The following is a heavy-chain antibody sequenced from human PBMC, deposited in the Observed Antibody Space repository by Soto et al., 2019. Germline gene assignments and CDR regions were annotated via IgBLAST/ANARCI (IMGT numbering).Heavy chain of an antibody. Sequence: SETLSLTCTVSGGSISSGDYYWSWIRQPPGKGLEWIGYIYYSGSTYYNPSLKSRVTISVDTSKNQFSLKLSSVTAADTAVYYCARGGTYYYGSGSLNWFDPWGQGTLVIVSS. J-gene: IGHJ5*02. V-gene: IGHV4-30-4*01. CDR1: GGSISSGDYY. CDR3: ARGGTYYYGSGSLNWFDP. D-gene: IGHD3-10*01. CDR2: IYYSGST.